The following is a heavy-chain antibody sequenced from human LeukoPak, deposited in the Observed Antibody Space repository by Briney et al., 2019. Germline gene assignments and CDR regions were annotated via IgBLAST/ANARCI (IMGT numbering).Heavy chain of an antibody. Sequence: PSETLSLTCAVYGGSFSGYYWSWIRQPPGKGLEWIGEINHSGSTNYNPSLKSRVTISVDTSKNQFSLKLSSVTAADTAVYYCARMGDGYNYYFDYWGQGTLVTVSS. CDR3: ARMGDGYNYYFDY. CDR2: INHSGST. J-gene: IGHJ4*02. V-gene: IGHV4-34*01. CDR1: GGSFSGYY. D-gene: IGHD5-24*01.